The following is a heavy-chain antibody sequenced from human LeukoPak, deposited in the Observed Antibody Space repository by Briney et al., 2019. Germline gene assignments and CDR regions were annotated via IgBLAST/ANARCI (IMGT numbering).Heavy chain of an antibody. CDR1: GFTFSSYW. CDR3: ARVHNGDYVDY. Sequence: GGSLRLSCAPSGFTFSSYWMHWGRQDPGQGLVWVSRISSDGTSTSYADSVKGRFTISRDNAKNTLYLQMNSLRAEDTAVYYCARVHNGDYVDYWGQGTLVTVSS. CDR2: ISSDGTST. V-gene: IGHV3-74*01. D-gene: IGHD4-17*01. J-gene: IGHJ4*02.